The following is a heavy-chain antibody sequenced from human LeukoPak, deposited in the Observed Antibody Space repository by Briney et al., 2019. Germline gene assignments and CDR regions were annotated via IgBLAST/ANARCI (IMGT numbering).Heavy chain of an antibody. J-gene: IGHJ6*02. CDR3: ASNRRWYYGMDV. V-gene: IGHV3-23*01. CDR1: GFTFSSYA. Sequence: GGSLRLSCAASGFTFSSYAMRWVRQARGKGREWVSAISGSGGRTYYADSVKGRFTISTHNSKNTLYLQMNSLRAEDTAVYYCASNRRWYYGMDVWGQGTTVTVSS. D-gene: IGHD2/OR15-2a*01. CDR2: ISGSGGRT.